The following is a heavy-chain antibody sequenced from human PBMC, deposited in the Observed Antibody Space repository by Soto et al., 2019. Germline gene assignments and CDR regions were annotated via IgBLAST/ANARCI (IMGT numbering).Heavy chain of an antibody. CDR1: EFAFNTYW. V-gene: IGHV3-74*01. Sequence: EVQLVESGGGLVQPGGSLRLSCAASEFAFNTYWMHWVRQVPGKGLEWVSRINGDGITRNYADSVKGRFTISRDNAENILYLQMNSLRAEETAVYYCARDKAYGLDVWGQGTTVTVSS. CDR3: ARDKAYGLDV. J-gene: IGHJ6*02. CDR2: INGDGITR.